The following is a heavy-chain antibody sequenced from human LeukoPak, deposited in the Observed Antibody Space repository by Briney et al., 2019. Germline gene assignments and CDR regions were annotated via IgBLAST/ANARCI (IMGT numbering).Heavy chain of an antibody. CDR2: ISGSGGST. D-gene: IGHD3-3*01. J-gene: IGHJ4*02. Sequence: PGGSLRLSCAASGFTFSSYAMSWVRQAPGKGLEWVSAISGSGGSTYYADSVKGRFTISRDNSKNTLYLQMNSLRAEDTAVYYCAKAMAIFGVVITYFDYWGQGTLVTVSS. CDR3: AKAMAIFGVVITYFDY. V-gene: IGHV3-23*01. CDR1: GFTFSSYA.